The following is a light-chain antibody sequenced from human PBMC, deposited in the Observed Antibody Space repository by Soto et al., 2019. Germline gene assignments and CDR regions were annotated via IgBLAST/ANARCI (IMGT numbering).Light chain of an antibody. CDR3: YSYTNNYTPV. V-gene: IGLV2-14*01. J-gene: IGLJ3*02. Sequence: GVSNRFSGSKSANTASLTISGLQAEDEADYYCYSYTNNYTPVFGGGTKVTVL.